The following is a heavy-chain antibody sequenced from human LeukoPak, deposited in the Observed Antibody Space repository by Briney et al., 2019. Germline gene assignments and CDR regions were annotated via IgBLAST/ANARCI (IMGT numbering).Heavy chain of an antibody. CDR3: ARDGSSLDAFDI. CDR1: GGTFSSYA. D-gene: IGHD3-10*01. CDR2: IIPILGIA. Sequence: ASVKVCCKASGGTFSSYAISWVRQAPGQGLEWMGRIIPILGIANYAQKFQGRVTITADKSTSTAYMELSSLRSEDTAVYYCARDGSSLDAFDIWGQGTMVTVSS. V-gene: IGHV1-69*04. J-gene: IGHJ3*02.